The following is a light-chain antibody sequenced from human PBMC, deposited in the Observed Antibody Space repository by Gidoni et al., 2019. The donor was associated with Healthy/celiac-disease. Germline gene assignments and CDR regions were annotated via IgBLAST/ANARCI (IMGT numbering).Light chain of an antibody. V-gene: IGKV1-5*01. CDR3: QQYNSYPLT. CDR2: DAS. CDR1: QSISSW. Sequence: DIQLIQSPSTLSASVGDRVTITCRASQSISSWLAWYQQKPGKAPKLLIYDASSLESGVPSRFSGSGSGTEFTLTISSLQPDDVATYYCQQYNSYPLTFGGGTKVEIK. J-gene: IGKJ4*01.